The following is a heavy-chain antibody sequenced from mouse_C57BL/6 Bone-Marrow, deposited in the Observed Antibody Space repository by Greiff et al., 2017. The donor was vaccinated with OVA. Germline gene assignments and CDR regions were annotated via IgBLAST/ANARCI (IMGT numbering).Heavy chain of an antibody. Sequence: VKLVESGAELARPGASVKLSCKASGYTFTSYGISWVKQRTGQGLEWIGEIYPRSGDTYYNEKIKGKATLTADKSSSTAYMELRSLTSEDSAVYFCARSGSSYDWFAYWGQGTLVTVSA. CDR1: GYTFTSYG. J-gene: IGHJ3*01. CDR3: ARSGSSYDWFAY. D-gene: IGHD1-1*01. CDR2: IYPRSGDT. V-gene: IGHV1-81*01.